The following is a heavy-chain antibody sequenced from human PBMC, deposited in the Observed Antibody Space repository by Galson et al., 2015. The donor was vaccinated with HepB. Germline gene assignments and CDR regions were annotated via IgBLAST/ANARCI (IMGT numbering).Heavy chain of an antibody. V-gene: IGHV7-4-1*02. Sequence: SVKVSCKASGYTFNNYAMNWVRQAPGQGLEWMGWINTNTGNPTYAQAFTGRFVFSLDTSVSTAYLQISSLKSEDTAVYFCARDGGYFEIGGKRLPYCLDYGGQGSLVTVSS. CDR3: ARDGGYFEIGGKRLPYCLDY. CDR2: INTNTGNP. D-gene: IGHD3-22*01. J-gene: IGHJ4*02. CDR1: GYTFNNYA.